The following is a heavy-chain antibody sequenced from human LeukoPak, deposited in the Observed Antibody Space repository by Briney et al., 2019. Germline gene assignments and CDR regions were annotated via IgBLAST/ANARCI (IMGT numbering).Heavy chain of an antibody. Sequence: GGSLRLSCAASGFTFSSYAISWVRQAPGKGLEWVSAISGSGGSTYYADSVKGRFTISRDNSKNTLYLQMNSLRAEDTAVYYCAKAGCSSTSCYIGYWGQGTLVTVSS. CDR1: GFTFSSYA. CDR2: ISGSGGST. CDR3: AKAGCSSTSCYIGY. J-gene: IGHJ4*02. V-gene: IGHV3-23*01. D-gene: IGHD2-2*02.